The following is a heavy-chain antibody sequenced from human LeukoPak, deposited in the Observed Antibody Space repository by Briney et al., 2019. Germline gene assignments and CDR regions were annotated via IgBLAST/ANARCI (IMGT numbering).Heavy chain of an antibody. CDR3: AINYYDSSGYYGVGAFDI. CDR2: IYTSGST. D-gene: IGHD3-22*01. J-gene: IGHJ3*02. CDR1: GGSISSYY. V-gene: IGHV4-4*07. Sequence: SETLSLTCTVSGGSISSYYWSWIRQPAGKGLEWIGRIYTSGSTNYNPSLKSRVTMSVDTSKIQFSLKLSSVTAADTAVYYCAINYYDSSGYYGVGAFDIWGQGTMVTVSS.